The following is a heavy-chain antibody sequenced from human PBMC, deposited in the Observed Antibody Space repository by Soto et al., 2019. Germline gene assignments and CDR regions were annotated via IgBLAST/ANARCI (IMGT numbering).Heavy chain of an antibody. CDR1: GFTFSSYA. V-gene: IGHV3-23*01. Sequence: PGGSLRLSCAASGFTFSSYAMSWVRQAPGKGLEWVSAISGSGGSTYYADSVKGRFTISRDNSKNTLYLQMNSLRAEDTAVYYWAKDRQLLFRRGDTAPGGFDYWGQGTMVTVSS. CDR3: AKDRQLLFRRGDTAPGGFDY. CDR2: ISGSGGST. D-gene: IGHD3-16*01. J-gene: IGHJ4*02.